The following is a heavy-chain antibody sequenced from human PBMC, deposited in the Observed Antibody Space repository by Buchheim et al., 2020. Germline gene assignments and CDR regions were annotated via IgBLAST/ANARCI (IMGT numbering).Heavy chain of an antibody. D-gene: IGHD3-16*01. CDR3: ATDPSFVHPISGLGGFDH. Sequence: QVQLVESGGGVVQPGTSLRLSCAASGFAFSNYGIHWVRQAPGKGLEWVAIISKDGKNKYYADSVKGRFTISRDNSKNTLYLQMNSLRVEDTAVYYCATDPSFVHPISGLGGFDHWGQGTL. CDR2: ISKDGKNK. V-gene: IGHV3-30*03. CDR1: GFAFSNYG. J-gene: IGHJ4*02.